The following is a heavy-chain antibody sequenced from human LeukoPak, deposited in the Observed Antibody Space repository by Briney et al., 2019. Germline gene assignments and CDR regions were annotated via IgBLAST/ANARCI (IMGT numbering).Heavy chain of an antibody. V-gene: IGHV3-48*01. D-gene: IGHD3-3*01. CDR1: GFTFSSYW. J-gene: IGHJ5*02. Sequence: GGSLRLSCAASGFTFSSYWMHWVRQAPGKGLEWVSYISSSSSTIYYADSVKGRFTISRDNAKNSLYLQMNSLRAEDTAVYYCASQGGQLRFNWFDPWGQGTLVTVSS. CDR2: ISSSSSTI. CDR3: ASQGGQLRFNWFDP.